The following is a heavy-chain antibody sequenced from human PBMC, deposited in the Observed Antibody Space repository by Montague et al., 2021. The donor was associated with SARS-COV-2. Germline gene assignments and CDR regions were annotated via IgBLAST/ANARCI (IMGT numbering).Heavy chain of an antibody. CDR1: GDSVVGLRRR. Sequence: CAISGDSVVGLRRRSEWHTSELQSRFQRVCRLQHRKKRYSDYAPXVRGRLTVNPDASKNEFSLELNYVTPEDTAVHYCVRYSGWFYFDFWGQGTLVTVSS. CDR2: LQHRKKRYS. J-gene: IGHJ4*02. V-gene: IGHV6-1*01. D-gene: IGHD6-19*01. CDR3: VRYSGWFYFDF.